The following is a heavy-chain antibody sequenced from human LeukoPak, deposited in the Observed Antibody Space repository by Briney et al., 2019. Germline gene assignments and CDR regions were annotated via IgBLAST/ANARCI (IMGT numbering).Heavy chain of an antibody. CDR1: GYTFMSYG. CDR3: ARARGMRKESWFDP. V-gene: IGHV1-18*01. CDR2: ISPYNGNT. Sequence: ASVKVSCKASGYTFMSYGISWVRQAPGQGLEWMGWISPYNGNTNYAQKLQGRVTMTTDTSTSTAYMELRSLRSDDTAVYYCARARGMRKESWFDPWGQGTLVTVSS. J-gene: IGHJ5*02.